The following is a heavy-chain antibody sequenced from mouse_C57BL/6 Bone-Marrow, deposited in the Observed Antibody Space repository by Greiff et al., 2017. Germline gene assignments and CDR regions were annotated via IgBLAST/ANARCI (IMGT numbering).Heavy chain of an antibody. Sequence: QVQLQQPGAELVMPGASVKLSCKASGYTFTSYWMHWVKQRPGQGLEWIGEIDPSDSYTNYNQKFKGKSTLTVDKSSSTAYMQLSSLTSEDSAVYYCARECSSSWYFDVWGTGTTVTVSS. J-gene: IGHJ1*03. V-gene: IGHV1-69*01. D-gene: IGHD1-1*01. CDR3: ARECSSSWYFDV. CDR2: IDPSDSYT. CDR1: GYTFTSYW.